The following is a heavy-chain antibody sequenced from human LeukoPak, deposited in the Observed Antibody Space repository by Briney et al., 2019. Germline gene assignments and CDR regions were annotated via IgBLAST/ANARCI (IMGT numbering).Heavy chain of an antibody. CDR2: ISYDGSNK. J-gene: IGHJ4*02. V-gene: IGHV3-30*18. CDR3: AKAAGGATSLFDY. D-gene: IGHD1-26*01. Sequence: GGSVRLSCAASGFTFSNYGMHWVRQAPGKGLEWGAVISYDGSNKYYADSVKGRFTISRDNSKNTLCLQMNSLRAEDTAVYYCAKAAGGATSLFDYWGQGTLVTVSS. CDR1: GFTFSNYG.